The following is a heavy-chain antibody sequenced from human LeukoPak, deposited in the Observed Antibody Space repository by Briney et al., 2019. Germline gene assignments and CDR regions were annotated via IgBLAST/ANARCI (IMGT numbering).Heavy chain of an antibody. CDR3: AKEGWDCSSTSCYFDI. D-gene: IGHD2-2*01. CDR2: ISGSGGST. V-gene: IGHV3-23*01. Sequence: GGSLRLSCAASGFTFSSYAMSWVRQAPGKGLEWVSAISGSGGSTYYADSVKGRFTISRDNSKNTLYLQMNSLRAEDTAVYYCAKEGWDCSSTSCYFDIWGQGTMVTVSS. J-gene: IGHJ3*02. CDR1: GFTFSSYA.